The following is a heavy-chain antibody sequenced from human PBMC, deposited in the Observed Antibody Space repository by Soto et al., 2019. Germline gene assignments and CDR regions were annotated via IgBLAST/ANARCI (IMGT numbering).Heavy chain of an antibody. Sequence: PWESLKISCRGSGYSFTTYWIGWVRQMPGKGLEWMGIIYPGDSTTRYSPSFQGQVTISADKSISTAYLQWSSLKASDTAMYYCATNVNRSVGFYWFFDLWARGTLVTGSS. CDR3: ATNVNRSVGFYWFFDL. V-gene: IGHV5-51*01. D-gene: IGHD1-26*01. CDR2: IYPGDSTT. CDR1: GYSFTTYW. J-gene: IGHJ2*01.